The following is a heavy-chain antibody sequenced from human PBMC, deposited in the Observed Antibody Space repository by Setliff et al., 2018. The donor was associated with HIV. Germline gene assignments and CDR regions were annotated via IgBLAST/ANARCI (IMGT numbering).Heavy chain of an antibody. D-gene: IGHD3-22*01. CDR2: ISYDGSRI. CDR3: AKGSGYYSTDAFDI. CDR1: GFTFSTFA. V-gene: IGHV3-30*07. J-gene: IGHJ3*02. Sequence: GGSLRLSCVASGFTFSTFAMHWVRQAPGKGLEWVSVISYDGSRIYYVDSVKGRFTISRDNAKNTLYLQMNSLRAEDTAVYYCAKGSGYYSTDAFDIWGQGTMVTVSS.